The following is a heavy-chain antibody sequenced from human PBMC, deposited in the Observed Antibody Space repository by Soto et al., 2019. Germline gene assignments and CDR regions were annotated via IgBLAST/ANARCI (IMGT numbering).Heavy chain of an antibody. CDR1: RFDFSSYG. CDR2: MSNDGNNQ. D-gene: IGHD5-12*01. CDR3: PRGFSAIRSGYYCFDF. J-gene: IGHJ4*02. Sequence: PGGSLRLSCAASRFDFSSYGMHWLRQAPGKGLEWVAVMSNDGNNQFYADSVRGRFTISRDNSKNTLYLQMNSLRPEDTAVYYDPRGFSAIRSGYYCFDFRGQGAMVTVSS. V-gene: IGHV3-30*03.